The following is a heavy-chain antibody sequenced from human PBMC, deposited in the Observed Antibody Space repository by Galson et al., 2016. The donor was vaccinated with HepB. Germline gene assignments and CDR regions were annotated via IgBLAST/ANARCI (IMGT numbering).Heavy chain of an antibody. V-gene: IGHV3-33*01. Sequence: SLRLSCAASGFIFSSYGMHWVRQAPGKGLEWVAVIWFDGSDKYYADSVKGRFTISRDNSKNTVYLQMNSLRAGDTAVYYCAREYLGGFGDHVPLFDSWGQGTLVTVSS. CDR2: IWFDGSDK. CDR1: GFIFSSYG. J-gene: IGHJ4*02. CDR3: AREYLGGFGDHVPLFDS. D-gene: IGHD5-12*01.